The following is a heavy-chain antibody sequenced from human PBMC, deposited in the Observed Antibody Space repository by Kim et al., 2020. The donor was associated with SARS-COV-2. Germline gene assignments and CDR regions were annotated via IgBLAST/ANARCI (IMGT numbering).Heavy chain of an antibody. CDR2: IHRSGGP. CDR1: GGSFSDYY. J-gene: IGHJ4*02. D-gene: IGHD1-7*01. Sequence: SETLSLTCAVYGGSFSDYYYNWIRQPPGKGLEWIGEIHRSGGPKYNPSFKRRVSISLDPSTKQFFLKLTSVTAADTALYYCARGELTTRLPNWGQG. V-gene: IGHV4-34*01. CDR3: ARGELTTRLPN.